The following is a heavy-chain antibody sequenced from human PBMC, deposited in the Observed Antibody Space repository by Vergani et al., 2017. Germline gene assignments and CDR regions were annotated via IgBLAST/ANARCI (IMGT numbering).Heavy chain of an antibody. D-gene: IGHD2-2*01. J-gene: IGHJ6*02. CDR3: ARDSPLVVPAAIFYYYYGMDV. V-gene: IGHV3-48*03. CDR1: GSPSSSNK. Sequence: EVQLVESGGGLLQLGGPLNPSCEPLGSPSSSNKLNWVRQAPGKGLEWVSYISSSVSTICYADSVKGRFTISRDNAKNSLYLQMNSLRAEDTAVYYFARDSPLVVPAAIFYYYYGMDVWGQGTTVTVSS. CDR2: ISSSVSTI.